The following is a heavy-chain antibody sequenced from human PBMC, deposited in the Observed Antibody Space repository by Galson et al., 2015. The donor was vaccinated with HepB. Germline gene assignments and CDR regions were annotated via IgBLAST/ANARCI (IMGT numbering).Heavy chain of an antibody. CDR3: VRSGYDWCLDF. J-gene: IGHJ4*02. D-gene: IGHD5-12*01. Sequence: SVKASCKASGGTFSGYAISWVRQAPGQGPEWMGGIIPLYPTADYAQKFQGRVTIAADGFTSTAYMEMSSLRSEDTAIYYCVRSGYDWCLDFWGQGTLVTVSS. CDR2: IIPLYPTA. CDR1: GGTFSGYA. V-gene: IGHV1-69*13.